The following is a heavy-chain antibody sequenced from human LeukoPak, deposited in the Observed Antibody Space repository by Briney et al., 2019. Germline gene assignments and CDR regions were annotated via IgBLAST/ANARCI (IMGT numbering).Heavy chain of an antibody. J-gene: IGHJ4*02. CDR1: VYTFTSCY. CDR3: ARSPSGELDY. CDR2: INPNNGVT. V-gene: IGHV1-2*02. D-gene: IGHD1-7*01. Sequence: GASVTVSFKTSVYTFTSCYIHWVRQAPGQGLEYMGWINPNNGVTNYAQKFQGRVTMTRDTSVATAYMELRSLRSDDTAVYYCARSPSGELDYWGRGTLVTVSS.